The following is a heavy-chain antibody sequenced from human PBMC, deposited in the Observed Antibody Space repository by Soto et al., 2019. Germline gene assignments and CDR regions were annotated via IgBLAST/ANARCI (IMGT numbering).Heavy chain of an antibody. Sequence: TLSLTCTVSGGSISSGGYYWTWIRQPPGKGLEWIGYIYHSGSTYYNPSLKSRVTISVDRSKNQFSLKLSSVTAADTAVYYCARAGDSSGPVALGYWGQGTLVTVSS. CDR3: ARAGDSSGPVALGY. J-gene: IGHJ4*02. V-gene: IGHV4-30-2*01. CDR2: IYHSGST. CDR1: GGSISSGGYY. D-gene: IGHD6-19*01.